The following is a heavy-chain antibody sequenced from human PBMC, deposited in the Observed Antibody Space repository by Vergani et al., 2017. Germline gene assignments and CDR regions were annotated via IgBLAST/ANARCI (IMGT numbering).Heavy chain of an antibody. CDR3: ARENSSGWYGIDY. Sequence: QVQLQESGPGLVKPSQTLSLTCTVSGGSISSGDYYWSWIRQPPGKGLEWIGYIYYSGSTYYNPSLKSRVTISVDTSKNQFSLKLSAVTAADTAVYYCARENSSGWYGIDYWGQGTLVTVSS. CDR2: IYYSGST. CDR1: GGSISSGDYY. V-gene: IGHV4-30-4*01. J-gene: IGHJ4*02. D-gene: IGHD6-19*01.